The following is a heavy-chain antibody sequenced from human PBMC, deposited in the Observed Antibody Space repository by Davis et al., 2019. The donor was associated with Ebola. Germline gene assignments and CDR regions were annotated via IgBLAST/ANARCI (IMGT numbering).Heavy chain of an antibody. CDR1: GFTVSSNH. V-gene: IGHV3-48*01. Sequence: GGSLRLSCTASGFTVSSNHMSWVRQAPGKGLEWVSYISSSGSTIYYADSVKGRFTISRDNSKNTLFLQMNSLRAEDTALYYCAKGSHIAVAGTDNWFDPWGQGTLVTVSS. CDR3: AKGSHIAVAGTDNWFDP. J-gene: IGHJ5*02. D-gene: IGHD6-19*01. CDR2: ISSSGSTI.